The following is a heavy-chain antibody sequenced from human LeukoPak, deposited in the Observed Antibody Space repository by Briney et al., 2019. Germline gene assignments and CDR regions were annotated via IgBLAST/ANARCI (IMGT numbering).Heavy chain of an antibody. D-gene: IGHD3-22*01. CDR2: IYDSGRTI. J-gene: IGHJ4*02. CDR3: ARDRLGDYDHSGYYDK. V-gene: IGHV3-11*01. Sequence: AGSLRLSCAASGFTFSDYYMSWIRQATGKGLEWVSYIYDSGRTIYYADSVKGRFTISRDNAKNSVYLQMNNLRAEDTAVYYCARDRLGDYDHSGYYDKWGQGTLVTVSS. CDR1: GFTFSDYY.